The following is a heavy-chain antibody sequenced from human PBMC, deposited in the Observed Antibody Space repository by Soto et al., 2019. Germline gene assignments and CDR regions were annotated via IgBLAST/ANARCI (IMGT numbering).Heavy chain of an antibody. CDR3: ARGEYDDVDIVARGNYYYGMDV. D-gene: IGHD5-12*01. CDR2: ISPIIGTA. V-gene: IGHV1-69*13. CDR1: GYTFTNYG. J-gene: IGHJ6*02. Sequence: SVKVSCKASGYTFTNYGISCVRQAPGQRLEGMGRISPIIGTANYAQKLQGRVTITADESTSTAYMELSRLISEETAVYYFARGEYDDVDIVARGNYYYGMDVWGQGARVTVSS.